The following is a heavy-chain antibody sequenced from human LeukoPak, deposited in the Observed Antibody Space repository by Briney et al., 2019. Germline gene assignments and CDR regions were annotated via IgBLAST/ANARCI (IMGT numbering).Heavy chain of an antibody. CDR3: AKDRTVGASYWYFDL. D-gene: IGHD1-26*01. CDR1: GFTFSSYW. CDR2: IKQDGSEK. Sequence: GGSLRLSCAASGFTFSSYWMSWVRQAPGKGLEWVANIKQDGSEKYYVDSVKGRFTISRDNAKNSLYLQMNSLRAEDTAVYYCAKDRTVGASYWYFDLWGRGTLVTVSS. J-gene: IGHJ2*01. V-gene: IGHV3-7*03.